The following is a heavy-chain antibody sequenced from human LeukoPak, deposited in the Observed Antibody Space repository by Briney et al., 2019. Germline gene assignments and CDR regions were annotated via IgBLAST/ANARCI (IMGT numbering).Heavy chain of an antibody. J-gene: IGHJ4*02. V-gene: IGHV3-23*01. Sequence: PGGSLRLSCAASGFTFSSYAMSWVRQAPGKGLEWVSAISGSGGSTYYADSVKGRFTISRDNSKNTLYLQMNSLRAEDTAVYYCAKCSLIRGYSYGGGDYWGQGTLVTVSS. CDR2: ISGSGGST. D-gene: IGHD5-18*01. CDR3: AKCSLIRGYSYGGGDY. CDR1: GFTFSSYA.